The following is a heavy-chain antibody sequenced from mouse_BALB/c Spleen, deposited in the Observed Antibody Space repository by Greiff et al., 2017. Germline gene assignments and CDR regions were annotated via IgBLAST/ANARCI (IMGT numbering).Heavy chain of an antibody. CDR3: ARDPGYGMAWFAY. D-gene: IGHD2-1*01. CDR1: GFSLTSYG. CDR2: IWAGGST. Sequence: QVQLKESGPGLVAPSQSLSITCPVSGFSLTSYGVHCVRQPPGKGLEWLGVIWAGGSTNYNSALMSRLSISKDNSKSQVFLKMNSLQTDDTAMYYCARDPGYGMAWFAYWGQGTLETVSA. V-gene: IGHV2-9*02. J-gene: IGHJ3*01.